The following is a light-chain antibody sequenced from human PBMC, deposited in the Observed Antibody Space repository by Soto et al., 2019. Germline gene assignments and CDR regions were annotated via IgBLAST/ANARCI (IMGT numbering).Light chain of an antibody. J-gene: IGKJ1*01. V-gene: IGKV3-15*01. CDR3: QQYDMWPPRT. Sequence: KVMTQSPASLSLSPGERPTLSCRASQSVSSNLACYQQKPGQAPRLLIYGASTRATGSPDRCSSGGSWTKLTLTISSLQSEDSAVYYCQQYDMWPPRTFGQGTKVDIK. CDR1: QSVSSN. CDR2: GAS.